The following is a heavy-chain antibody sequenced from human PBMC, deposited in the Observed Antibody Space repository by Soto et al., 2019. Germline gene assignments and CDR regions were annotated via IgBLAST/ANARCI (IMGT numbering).Heavy chain of an antibody. CDR2: INHSGST. D-gene: IGHD3-9*01. CDR1: GGSFSGYY. V-gene: IGHV4-34*01. Sequence: PSETLSLTCAVYGGSFSGYYWSWIRQPPGKGLEWIGEINHSGSTNYNPPLKSRLTMSVDTSNNQFSMRLTSVTAADAGVYFCAGQMRGPIPHFGWLSPLTSWGQGIQVTVSS. J-gene: IGHJ5*02. CDR3: AGQMRGPIPHFGWLSPLTS.